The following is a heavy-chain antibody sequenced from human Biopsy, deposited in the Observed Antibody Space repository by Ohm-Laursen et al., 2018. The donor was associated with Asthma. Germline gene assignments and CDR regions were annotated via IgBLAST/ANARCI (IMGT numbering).Heavy chain of an antibody. CDR1: VFTFGDYW. J-gene: IGHJ1*01. Sequence: SLRLSCTASVFTFGDYWMSWVRQVPGKGLEWVANIKHDGSEKNHVDSLKGRFTISRDNAKNLLFLQMNSLRAEDTAVYYCARTFHFWSPYHAEHYQLWGQGTLVTVSS. CDR3: ARTFHFWSPYHAEHYQL. CDR2: IKHDGSEK. V-gene: IGHV3-7*01. D-gene: IGHD3-3*01.